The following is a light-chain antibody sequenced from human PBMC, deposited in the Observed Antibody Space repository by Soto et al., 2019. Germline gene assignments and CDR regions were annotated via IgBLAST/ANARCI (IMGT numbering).Light chain of an antibody. V-gene: IGKV1-17*01. CDR1: QSISSY. CDR3: VQHDTDPLT. CDR2: GAS. Sequence: DIQMTQSPSTLSASVGDRFTITCRASQSISSYLNWYQQKPGKAPKRLIYGASTLQSGVPSRFSGSGSATEFTLTITSLQPEDFATYYCVQHDTDPLTFGGGTKVDIK. J-gene: IGKJ4*01.